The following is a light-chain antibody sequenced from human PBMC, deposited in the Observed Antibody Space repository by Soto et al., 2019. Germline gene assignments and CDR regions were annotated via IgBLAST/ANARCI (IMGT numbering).Light chain of an antibody. CDR1: QSISSW. J-gene: IGKJ5*01. V-gene: IGKV1-5*01. CDR3: QQYNSYAIT. Sequence: LQITQSPSTLSASVGGRAPITCRASQSISSWWAWYQQKPGKAPKLLIYDASSLERGVPSRFSGSGSGTEFTLTISSLQPDDFATYYCQQYNSYAITFRQGTRLEIK. CDR2: DAS.